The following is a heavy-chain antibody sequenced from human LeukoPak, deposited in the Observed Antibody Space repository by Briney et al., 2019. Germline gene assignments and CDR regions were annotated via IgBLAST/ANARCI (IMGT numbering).Heavy chain of an antibody. CDR3: ARDRGRGWLQFSDAFDI. CDR1: GGSISSYY. D-gene: IGHD5-24*01. Sequence: SETPSLTCTVSGGSISSYYWSWIRQPPGKGLEWIGYIYYSGSTNYNPSLKSRVTISVDTSKNQFSLKLSSVTAADTAVYYCARDRGRGWLQFSDAFDIWGQGTMVTVSS. CDR2: IYYSGST. J-gene: IGHJ3*02. V-gene: IGHV4-59*01.